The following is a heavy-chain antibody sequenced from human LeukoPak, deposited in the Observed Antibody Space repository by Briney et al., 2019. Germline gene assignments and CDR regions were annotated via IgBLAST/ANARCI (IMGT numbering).Heavy chain of an antibody. CDR2: IRSKASSYAT. V-gene: IGHV3-73*01. J-gene: IGHJ4*02. CDR1: GFTFSGSA. D-gene: IGHD6-19*01. Sequence: GGSLRLSCAASGFTFSGSAMHWVRQASGKGLEWVGRIRSKASSYATAYAASVKGRFTISRDDSKNTAYLQMNSLKTEDTAVYYCTYRRSGYDYWGQGTLVTVSS. CDR3: TYRRSGYDY.